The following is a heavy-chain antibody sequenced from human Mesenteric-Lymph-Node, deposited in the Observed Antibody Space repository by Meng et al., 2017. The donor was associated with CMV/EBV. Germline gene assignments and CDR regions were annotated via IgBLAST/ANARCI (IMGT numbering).Heavy chain of an antibody. D-gene: IGHD3-16*01. CDR2: INPNSGGT. J-gene: IGHJ6*02. CDR1: GYTFTGYY. CDR3: ASGGGKRGMSTGFYYYGMDV. Sequence: ASVKVSCKASGYTFTGYYMQWVRQAPGQGLEWMGWINPNSGGTNYAQTFQGRVTMTRDTSMSTAYMELSRLRSDDTAVYYCASGGGKRGMSTGFYYYGMDVWGQGTTVTVS. V-gene: IGHV1-2*02.